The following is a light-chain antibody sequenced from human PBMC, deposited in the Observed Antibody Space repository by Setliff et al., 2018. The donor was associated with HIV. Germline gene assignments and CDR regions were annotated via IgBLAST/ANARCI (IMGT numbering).Light chain of an antibody. CDR1: SNDVGLYNF. CDR3: SSFRTSRKFV. CDR2: DVT. V-gene: IGLV2-14*01. Sequence: QSVLTQPASVSGYPGQSITISCTGTSNDVGLYNFVSWYQQHPGKVPKLIIYDVTNRPSGISHRFSGAKSGNTASLTISGLQADDEADYYCSSFRTSRKFVFGTGTKVTVL. J-gene: IGLJ1*01.